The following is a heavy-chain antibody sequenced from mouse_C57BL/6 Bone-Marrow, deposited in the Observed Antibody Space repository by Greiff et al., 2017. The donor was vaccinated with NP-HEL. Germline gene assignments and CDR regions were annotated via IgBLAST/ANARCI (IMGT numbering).Heavy chain of an antibody. D-gene: IGHD2-1*01. V-gene: IGHV5-4*01. CDR2: ISAGGSST. Sequence: EVQLVESGGGLVKPGGSLKLSCAASGFTFSSYAMSWVRQTPEKRLEWVATISAGGSSTYYPDNVKGRFTISRDNAKNNLYLQMSQLKSEDTAMYYCAREGNPYYYAMGYWGQGTSVTVTS. CDR1: GFTFSSYA. J-gene: IGHJ4*01. CDR3: AREGNPYYYAMGY.